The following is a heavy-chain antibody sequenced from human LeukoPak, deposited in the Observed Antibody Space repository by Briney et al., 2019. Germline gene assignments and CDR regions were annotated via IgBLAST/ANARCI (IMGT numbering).Heavy chain of an antibody. D-gene: IGHD2-21*02. Sequence: PSETLSLTCTVSGGSISSYYWSWIRQPPGKGLEWIGSIYYSGSTYYNPSLKSRVTISVDTSKNQFSLKLSSVTAADTAVYYCARPLVTDDAFDIWGQGTMVTVSS. CDR2: IYYSGST. CDR1: GGSISSYY. CDR3: ARPLVTDDAFDI. V-gene: IGHV4-59*05. J-gene: IGHJ3*02.